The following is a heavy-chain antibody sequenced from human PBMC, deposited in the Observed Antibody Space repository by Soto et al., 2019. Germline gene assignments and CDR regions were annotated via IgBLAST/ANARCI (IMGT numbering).Heavy chain of an antibody. CDR3: ARDYDSGMDV. J-gene: IGHJ6*02. CDR1: GGPITTDNYY. Sequence: PSETLSLTCTVSGGPITTDNYYWTWIRQPPGKGLEWVGYIYYSGSAYYNPSLKSRVTISVGTSKDQFSLNVRSVTAADTAVYYSARDYDSGMDVWGQGTTVTVSS. V-gene: IGHV4-30-4*01. D-gene: IGHD3-22*01. CDR2: IYYSGSA.